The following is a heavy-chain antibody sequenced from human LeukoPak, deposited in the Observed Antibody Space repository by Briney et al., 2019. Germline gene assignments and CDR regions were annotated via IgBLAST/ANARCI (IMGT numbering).Heavy chain of an antibody. CDR3: ARALGYCSGGSCYENWFDP. CDR1: GGSISSGSYY. Sequence: SETLSLTCTVSGGSISSGSYYWRWIRQPAGKGLEWIGRIYTSGSTNYNPSLKGRVTISVDTSKNQFSLKLSSVTAADTAVYYCARALGYCSGGSCYENWFDPWGQGTLVTVSS. CDR2: IYTSGST. V-gene: IGHV4-61*02. J-gene: IGHJ5*02. D-gene: IGHD2-15*01.